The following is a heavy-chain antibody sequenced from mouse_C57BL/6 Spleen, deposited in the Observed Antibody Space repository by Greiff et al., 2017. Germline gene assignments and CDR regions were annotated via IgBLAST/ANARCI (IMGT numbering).Heavy chain of an antibody. D-gene: IGHD1-1*01. CDR1: GYTFTSYW. J-gene: IGHJ2*01. V-gene: IGHV1-52*01. Sequence: QVQLQQPGAELVRPGSSVKLSCKASGYTFTSYWMHWVKQRPIQGLEWIGNIDPSDSETHYNQKFKDKATLTVDKSSSTAYMQLSSLTSEDSAVYYCARVKHYYGNYFDYWGQGTTLTVSS. CDR3: ARVKHYYGNYFDY. CDR2: IDPSDSET.